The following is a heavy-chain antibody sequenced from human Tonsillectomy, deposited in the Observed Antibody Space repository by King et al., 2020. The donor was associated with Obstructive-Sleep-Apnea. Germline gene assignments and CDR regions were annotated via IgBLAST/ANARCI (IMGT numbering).Heavy chain of an antibody. CDR3: ERNPTAMAPYYYYYGMDV. Sequence: VQLQQSGPGLVKPSQTLSLTCAISGDSVSSNSAAWNWIRQSPSRGLEWLGRTYYRSKWYNDYAVSVKSRITINPDTSKNQFSLQLNSVTPEDTAVYYCERNPTAMAPYYYYYGMDVWGQGTTDTVSS. D-gene: IGHD5-18*01. CDR2: TYYRSKWYN. J-gene: IGHJ6*02. V-gene: IGHV6-1*01. CDR1: GDSVSSNSAA.